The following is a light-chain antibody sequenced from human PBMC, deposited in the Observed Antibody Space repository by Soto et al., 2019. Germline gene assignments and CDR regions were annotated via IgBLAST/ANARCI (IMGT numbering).Light chain of an antibody. CDR2: EVT. J-gene: IGLJ1*01. CDR1: RSDVGRYDR. Sequence: QSALTHPPSVSGSPGQSVTISCTGTRSDVGRYDRVSWYQQSPGTAPKLIIYEVTNRPSGVPDRFSGSKSGNTASLTISGLQAENEADFYCSSYTSSSRYIFGTGTKLTVL. CDR3: SSYTSSSRYI. V-gene: IGLV2-18*02.